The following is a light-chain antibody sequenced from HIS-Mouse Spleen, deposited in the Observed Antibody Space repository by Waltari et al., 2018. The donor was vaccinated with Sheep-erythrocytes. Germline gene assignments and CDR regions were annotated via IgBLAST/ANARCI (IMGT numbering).Light chain of an antibody. CDR3: CSYAGSSTPWV. V-gene: IGLV2-23*01. Sequence: QSALTQPASVSGSPGQSITISCTGTSIDVGSYNLVSWYQHHPGKAPKPMIYDGSKRPAGVSSRFSGCKSGNTASLTISGLQAEDGADYYCCSYAGSSTPWVFGGGTKLTVL. CDR1: SIDVGSYNL. J-gene: IGLJ3*02. CDR2: DGS.